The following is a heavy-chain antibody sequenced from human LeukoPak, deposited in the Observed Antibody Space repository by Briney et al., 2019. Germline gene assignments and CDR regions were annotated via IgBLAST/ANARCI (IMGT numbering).Heavy chain of an antibody. CDR1: GGSFSGYY. Sequence: SETLSLTCAVCGGSFSGYYWSWIRQPPGKGLEWIGEINHSGSTNYNPSLKSRVTISVDTSKNQFSLKLSSVTAADTAVYYCARVPFYGDFDYWGQGTLVTVSS. J-gene: IGHJ4*02. V-gene: IGHV4-34*01. CDR2: INHSGST. D-gene: IGHD4-17*01. CDR3: ARVPFYGDFDY.